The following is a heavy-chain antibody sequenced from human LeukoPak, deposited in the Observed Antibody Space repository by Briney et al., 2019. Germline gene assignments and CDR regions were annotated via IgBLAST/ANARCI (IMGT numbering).Heavy chain of an antibody. V-gene: IGHV1-2*02. CDR1: GYTFTGYY. CDR3: ARRRHCSGGSCLRDDYYYYMDV. J-gene: IGHJ6*03. CDR2: INPNSGGT. Sequence: ASVKVSYKASGYTFTGYYMHWVRQAPGQGLEWMGWINPNSGGTNYAQKLQGRVTMTTDTSTSTAYMELRSLRSDDTAVYYCARRRHCSGGSCLRDDYYYYMDVWGKGTTVTISS. D-gene: IGHD2-15*01.